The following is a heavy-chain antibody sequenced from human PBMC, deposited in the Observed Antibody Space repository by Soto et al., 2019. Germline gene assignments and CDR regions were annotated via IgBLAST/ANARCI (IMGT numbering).Heavy chain of an antibody. J-gene: IGHJ4*02. V-gene: IGHV4-30-4*01. CDR2: IYYSGST. CDR3: ASNSYGYTFSAY. CDR1: GGSISSGYYY. D-gene: IGHD5-18*01. Sequence: QVQLQESGPGLVKPSQTLSLTCTVSGGSISSGYYYWRWIRQPPGKGLEWIGYIYYSGSTYYNPSLKSLVNISVDTSKKQFSLKLSSVTAAATAVYYCASNSYGYTFSAYWGQGTLVTVSS.